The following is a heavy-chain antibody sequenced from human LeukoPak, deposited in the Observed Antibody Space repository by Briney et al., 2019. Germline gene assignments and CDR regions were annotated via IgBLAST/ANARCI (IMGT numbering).Heavy chain of an antibody. CDR1: GGSISSGGYS. CDR2: IYHSGST. J-gene: IGHJ6*02. CDR3: ARDESRYCSGGSCYSGDYYYGMDV. D-gene: IGHD2-15*01. V-gene: IGHV4-30-2*01. Sequence: SQTLSLTCAVSGGSISSGGYSWSWIRQPPGKGLEWIGYIYHSGSTYYNPSLKSRVTISVDRSKNQFSLKLSSVTAADTAVYYCARDESRYCSGGSCYSGDYYYGMDVWGQGTTVTVSS.